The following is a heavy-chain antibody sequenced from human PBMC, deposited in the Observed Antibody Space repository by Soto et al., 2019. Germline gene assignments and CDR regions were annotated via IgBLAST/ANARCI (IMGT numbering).Heavy chain of an antibody. CDR2: ISGSGGST. V-gene: IGHV3-23*01. CDR1: GFTFSSYA. CDR3: AKGTVYYYDSSGYNDY. J-gene: IGHJ4*02. D-gene: IGHD3-22*01. Sequence: EVQLLESGGGLVQPGGSLRLSCAASGFTFSSYAMSWVRQAPGKGLEWVSAISGSGGSTYYADSVKGRFTISRDNSKNTLYLQMNSLRAEDTAVYYCAKGTVYYYDSSGYNDYWGQGTLVTVSS.